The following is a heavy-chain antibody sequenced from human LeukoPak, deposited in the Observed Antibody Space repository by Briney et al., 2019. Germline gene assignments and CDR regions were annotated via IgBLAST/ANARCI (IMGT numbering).Heavy chain of an antibody. V-gene: IGHV4-39*01. D-gene: IGHD1-14*01. CDR2: IYYSGST. J-gene: IGHJ3*02. CDR1: GGSISSSSYY. Sequence: SETLSLTCTVSGGSISSSSYYWGWIRQPPGKGLEWIGSIYYSGSTYYNPSLKSRVTISVDTSKNQFSLKLSSVTAADTAVYYCARLRLGSPPPEGDAFDIWGQGTMVTVSS. CDR3: ARLRLGSPPPEGDAFDI.